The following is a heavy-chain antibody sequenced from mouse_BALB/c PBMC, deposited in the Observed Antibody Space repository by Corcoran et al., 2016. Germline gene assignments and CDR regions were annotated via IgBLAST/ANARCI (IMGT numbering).Heavy chain of an antibody. Sequence: EVQLQQSGAELVKPGASVKLSCTASGFNIKDTYMHWVKQRPEQGLEWIGRLDPANGNTKYDPKFQGKATITADTSSNTAYLQLISLTSEDTAVYDGARFDGYYGYFDVWGAGTTVTVSS. J-gene: IGHJ1*01. CDR2: LDPANGNT. V-gene: IGHV14-3*02. CDR1: GFNIKDTY. D-gene: IGHD2-3*01. CDR3: ARFDGYYGYFDV.